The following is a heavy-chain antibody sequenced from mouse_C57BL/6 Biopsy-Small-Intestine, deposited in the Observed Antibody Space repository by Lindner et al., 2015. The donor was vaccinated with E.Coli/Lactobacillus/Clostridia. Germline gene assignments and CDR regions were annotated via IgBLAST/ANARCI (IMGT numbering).Heavy chain of an antibody. V-gene: IGHV1S126*01. D-gene: IGHD2-13*01. CDR1: GYTFNRVW. Sequence: SVKVSCKASGYTFNRVWDHLGATGPGEGLEWLGWISAYNGNKDFAQNFQDRVTMTTDTSTNTAYMEVRDLRSDDSAVYYCVRDGTTFGVTTGPGLFDYWGQGTLITVSS. CDR3: VRDGTTFGVTTGPGLFDY. CDR2: ISAYNGNK. J-gene: IGHJ4*01.